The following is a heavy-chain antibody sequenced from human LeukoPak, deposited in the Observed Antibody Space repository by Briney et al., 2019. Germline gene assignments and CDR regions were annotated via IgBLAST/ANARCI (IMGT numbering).Heavy chain of an antibody. V-gene: IGHV3-74*01. J-gene: IGHJ4*02. CDR3: ARDPAPSGWYDY. D-gene: IGHD6-19*01. Sequence: GGSLRLSCAASGFTFSSYWTHWVRQAPGKGLVWVSRINSDGSSTTYADSVKGRFTISRDNAKNTLYLQMNSLRAEDTAEYYCARDPAPSGWYDYWGQGTLVTVSS. CDR1: GFTFSSYW. CDR2: INSDGSST.